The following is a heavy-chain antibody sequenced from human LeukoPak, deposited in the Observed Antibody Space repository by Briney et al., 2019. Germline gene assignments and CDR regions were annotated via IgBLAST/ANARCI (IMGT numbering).Heavy chain of an antibody. D-gene: IGHD3-10*01. CDR1: GFTFSSTV. J-gene: IGHJ6*02. Sequence: GGSLRLSCAASGFTFSSTVMTWVRQAPGKGLEWVSTISPDGNYIYYADSLRGRFTMSRDNSKNTLYLQMNSLRAEDTAVYYCAKGGVLYYYYGMDVWGQGTTVTVSS. CDR3: AKGGVLYYYYGMDV. V-gene: IGHV3-23*01. CDR2: ISPDGNYI.